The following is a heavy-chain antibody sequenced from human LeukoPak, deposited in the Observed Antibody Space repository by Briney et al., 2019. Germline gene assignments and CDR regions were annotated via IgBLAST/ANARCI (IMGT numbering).Heavy chain of an antibody. D-gene: IGHD4-23*01. V-gene: IGHV4-31*03. CDR2: IYYSGST. CDR3: ARVVGRWRAAFDI. Sequence: SQTLSLTCTVSGGSISSGGYYWSWIRQHPGKGLEWIGYIYYSGSTYYNPSLKSRVTISVDTPKNQFSLKLSSVTAADTAVYYCARVVGRWRAAFDIWGQGTMVTVSS. J-gene: IGHJ3*02. CDR1: GGSISSGGYY.